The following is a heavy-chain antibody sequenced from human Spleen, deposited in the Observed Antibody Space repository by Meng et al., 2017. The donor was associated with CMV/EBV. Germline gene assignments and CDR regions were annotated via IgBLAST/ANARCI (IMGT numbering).Heavy chain of an antibody. V-gene: IGHV3-23*01. D-gene: IGHD6-19*01. Sequence: GESLKISCAASGFTFSSYAMSWVRQAPGKGLEWVSAISGSGGSTYYADSVKGRFTISRDNSKNTLFLQMNSLRAEDTAIYYCAKGYSSGPEWGQGTLVTVSS. CDR3: AKGYSSGPE. CDR1: GFTFSSYA. J-gene: IGHJ4*02. CDR2: ISGSGGST.